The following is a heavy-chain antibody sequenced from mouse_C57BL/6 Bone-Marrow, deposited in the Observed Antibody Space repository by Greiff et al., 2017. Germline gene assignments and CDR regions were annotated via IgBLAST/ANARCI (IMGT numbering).Heavy chain of an antibody. D-gene: IGHD2-3*01. V-gene: IGHV1-67*01. J-gene: IGHJ3*01. CDR3: ARSGIYDGYYWFAY. CDR1: GYTFTDYA. Sequence: VKLQESGPELVRPGVSVKISCTGSGYTFTDYAMHWVKQSHAKSLEWIGVISTYYGDASYNQKFKDKATMTVDKSSSTAYMELARLTSEDSAVYYCARSGIYDGYYWFAYWGQGTLVTVSA. CDR2: ISTYYGDA.